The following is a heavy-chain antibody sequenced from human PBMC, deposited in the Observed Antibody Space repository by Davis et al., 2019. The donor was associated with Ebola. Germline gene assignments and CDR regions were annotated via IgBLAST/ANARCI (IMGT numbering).Heavy chain of an antibody. CDR2: IKSKTDGGTT. D-gene: IGHD7-27*01. V-gene: IGHV3-15*01. J-gene: IGHJ4*02. CDR1: GFTFSSYA. CDR3: TPNWGQFDY. Sequence: GGSLRLSCTTSGFTFSSYAMSWVRQAPGKGLEWVGRIKSKTDGGTTDYAAPVKGRFTISRDDSKNTLYLQMNSLKTEDTAVYYCTPNWGQFDYWGQGTLVTVSS.